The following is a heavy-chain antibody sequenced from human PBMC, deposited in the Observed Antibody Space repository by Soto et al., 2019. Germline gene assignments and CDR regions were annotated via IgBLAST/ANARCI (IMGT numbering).Heavy chain of an antibody. Sequence: EVQLVESGGGLVQPGRSLRLSCAASGFTFDDYAMHWVRQAPGKGLEWVSGISWNSGSIGNADSVKGRFTISRDNAKNSLYLQMNSLRAEDTALYYCAKDHLLRGYYYYGMDVWGQGTTVTVSS. D-gene: IGHD2-15*01. V-gene: IGHV3-9*01. J-gene: IGHJ6*02. CDR2: ISWNSGSI. CDR3: AKDHLLRGYYYYGMDV. CDR1: GFTFDDYA.